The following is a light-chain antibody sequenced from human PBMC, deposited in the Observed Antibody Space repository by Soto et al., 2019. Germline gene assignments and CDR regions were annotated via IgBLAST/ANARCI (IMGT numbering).Light chain of an antibody. J-gene: IGKJ5*01. CDR3: QHYQVGQPIA. CDR2: GAS. Sequence: IVLTQSPDTLSFSPGERATPPFRASQSVGTRLAWYQHKTGQAPSLLMSGASSRATGIPDRFSGSGSETDFTLTISRLEPEDFALYYCQHYQVGQPIAFGRGTRLEIK. V-gene: IGKV3-20*01. CDR1: QSVGTR.